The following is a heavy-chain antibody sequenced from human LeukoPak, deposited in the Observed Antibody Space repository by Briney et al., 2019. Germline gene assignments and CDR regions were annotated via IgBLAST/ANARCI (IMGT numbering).Heavy chain of an antibody. J-gene: IGHJ3*02. CDR2: IYNDGSST. Sequence: GGSLRLSCAVSGLTFSNYWMHWVRQAPGKGLVWVSRIYNDGSSTSYADSVKGRFTISRDNAKSTLYLQMNSLRAEDTVVYYCARVRGGSGSSYAADAFDIWGQGTMVTVSS. CDR3: ARVRGGSGSSYAADAFDI. V-gene: IGHV3-74*01. D-gene: IGHD1-26*01. CDR1: GLTFSNYW.